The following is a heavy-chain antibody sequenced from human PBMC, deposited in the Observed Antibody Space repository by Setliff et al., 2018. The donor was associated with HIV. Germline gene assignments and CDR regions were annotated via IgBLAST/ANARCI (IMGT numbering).Heavy chain of an antibody. V-gene: IGHV1-2*02. CDR2: INPRSGVT. J-gene: IGHJ4*02. D-gene: IGHD3-3*02. CDR1: GYTFTSYP. CDR3: ARDSGTNDHFLSPYYGALDF. Sequence: ASVKVSCKASGYTFTSYPMHWVRQAPGQGLQWMGWINPRSGVTKYAQNFQGRFIMTTDTTINTAYMQLERLTSDDTALYYCARDSGTNDHFLSPYYGALDFWGLGTLVTVSS.